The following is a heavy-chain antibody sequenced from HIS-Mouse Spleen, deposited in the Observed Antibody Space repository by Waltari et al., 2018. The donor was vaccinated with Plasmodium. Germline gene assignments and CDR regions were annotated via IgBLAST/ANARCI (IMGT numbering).Heavy chain of an antibody. D-gene: IGHD6-6*01. J-gene: IGHJ3*02. Sequence: EVQLVESGGGLIQPGGSLRLSCAASGFTVSSNYMSWVRQAPGKGLEWVSVIYSGGSAYYAESVKGRFTISRDNSKNTLYLQRNSLRAEDTAVYYCARGMKSSSSAFDIWGQGTMVTVSS. V-gene: IGHV3-53*01. CDR1: GFTVSSNY. CDR2: IYSGGSA. CDR3: ARGMKSSSSAFDI.